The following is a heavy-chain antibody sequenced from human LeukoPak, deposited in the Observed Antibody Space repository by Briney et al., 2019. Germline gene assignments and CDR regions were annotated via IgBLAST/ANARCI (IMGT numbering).Heavy chain of an antibody. J-gene: IGHJ6*02. CDR1: GDSVSRYNAA. CDR2: TCYKSKWYN. CDR3: ARGADYYFPMDV. Sequence: SQTLSLTCAISGDSVSRYNAAWNWIRQSPSRGLEWLGRTCYKSKWYNDYAESLKSRITISPDTSKNQFSLQLNSVTPEDTAVYFXARGADYYFPMDVWGQGTTVTVSS. V-gene: IGHV6-1*01.